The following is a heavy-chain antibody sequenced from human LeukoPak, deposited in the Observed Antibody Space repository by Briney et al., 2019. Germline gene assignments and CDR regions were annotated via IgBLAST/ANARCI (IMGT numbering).Heavy chain of an antibody. CDR3: ATHRALGDHFDY. CDR1: GGSFSGYY. D-gene: IGHD3-16*01. CDR2: INHSGST. V-gene: IGHV4-34*01. J-gene: IGHJ4*02. Sequence: SETLSLTCAVYGGSFSGYYWSWIRQPPGKGLEWIGEINHSGSTNYNPSLTSRVTISVDTSKNQFSLKLSSVTAADTAVYYCATHRALGDHFDYWGQGTLVTVSS.